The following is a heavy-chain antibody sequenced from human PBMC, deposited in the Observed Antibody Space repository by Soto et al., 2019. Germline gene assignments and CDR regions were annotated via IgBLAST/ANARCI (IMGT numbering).Heavy chain of an antibody. CDR3: AKDRGYTCGLGVY. V-gene: IGHV3-23*01. J-gene: IGHJ4*02. D-gene: IGHD5-18*01. CDR1: GFSFSSYA. Sequence: EVQLLESGGGLGQPGGSLRRSCSASGFSFSSYAMSWVRQAPGKGLEGVSAISDSGANTYYAESVKGRFTISRDNSKNTMSLQMNSLRAENTAVYYCAKDRGYTCGLGVYWGQGTLVTVSS. CDR2: ISDSGANT.